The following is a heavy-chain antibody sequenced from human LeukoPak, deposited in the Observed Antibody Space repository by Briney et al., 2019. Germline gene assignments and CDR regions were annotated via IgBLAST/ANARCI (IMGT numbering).Heavy chain of an antibody. Sequence: GGSLTLSCTASGFTFSDYGMHWVRQAPGKGLEWVAVIWHDGSNEYYEGSVRGRFIISRDNSRNRLYLQMNRLRAEDTAVYYCVRDYDYYDFWSGYWPDAFDTWGPGTKVIVSS. V-gene: IGHV3-33*01. CDR1: GFTFSDYG. CDR2: IWHDGSNE. D-gene: IGHD3-3*01. J-gene: IGHJ3*02. CDR3: VRDYDYYDFWSGYWPDAFDT.